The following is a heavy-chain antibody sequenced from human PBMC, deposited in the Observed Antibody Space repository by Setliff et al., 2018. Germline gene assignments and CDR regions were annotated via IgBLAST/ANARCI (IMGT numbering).Heavy chain of an antibody. V-gene: IGHV1-46*01. J-gene: IGHJ6*03. CDR3: ATAADFNYYDSSDSGTHYYYYYMDV. D-gene: IGHD3-22*01. CDR2: INARDGTP. CDR1: GYTFTSYY. Sequence: ASVKVSCKASGYTFTSYYIHWVRQAPGQGPEWMGIINARDGTPTYAQKFQGRVTMTRDTSTNTVYMQLSSLKSDDTAVYYCATAADFNYYDSSDSGTHYYYYYMDVWGKGTTVTVSS.